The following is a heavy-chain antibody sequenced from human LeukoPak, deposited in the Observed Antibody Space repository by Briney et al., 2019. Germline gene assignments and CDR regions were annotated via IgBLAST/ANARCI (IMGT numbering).Heavy chain of an antibody. D-gene: IGHD2-2*02. V-gene: IGHV1-24*01. CDR2: FDPEDGET. CDR3: ATSVVPAAIQLHGAFDI. Sequence: ASAKVSCKVSGYTLTELSMHWVRQAPGKGLEWMGGFDPEDGETIYAQKFQGRVTMTEDTSTDTAYMELSSLRPEDTAVYYCATSVVPAAIQLHGAFDIWGQGTMVTVSS. CDR1: GYTLTELS. J-gene: IGHJ3*02.